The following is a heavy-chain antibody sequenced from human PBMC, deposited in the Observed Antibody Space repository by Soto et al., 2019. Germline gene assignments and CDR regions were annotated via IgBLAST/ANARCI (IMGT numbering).Heavy chain of an antibody. V-gene: IGHV4-31*03. CDR2: IYYTGNT. J-gene: IGHJ3*02. CDR1: GDSIRSGGYY. CDR3: ARRITMIPGHAFDI. Sequence: QVQLQESGPGLVKPSQTLSLTCTVSGDSIRSGGYYWSWIRQHPGKGLEWIGYIYYTGNTYYNPSLKSRVTISVDKSKNQFSLKLSSVTAADAAVYYCARRITMIPGHAFDIWGQGTMVTVSS. D-gene: IGHD3-22*01.